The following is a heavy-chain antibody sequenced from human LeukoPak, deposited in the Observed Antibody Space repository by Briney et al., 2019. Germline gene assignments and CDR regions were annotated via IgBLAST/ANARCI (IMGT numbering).Heavy chain of an antibody. J-gene: IGHJ4*02. CDR2: IYWDDDK. Sequence: SGPTLVKPTQTLTLTCTFSGFSLSTSAVGVGWIRQPPGKALEWLALIYWDDDKRYSPSLKSRLTITKDTSKNQVVLTMTNVDPVDTATYYCALSSDQVATPTLDYWGQGTLVTVSS. CDR3: ALSSDQVATPTLDY. V-gene: IGHV2-5*02. CDR1: GFSLSTSAVG. D-gene: IGHD5-12*01.